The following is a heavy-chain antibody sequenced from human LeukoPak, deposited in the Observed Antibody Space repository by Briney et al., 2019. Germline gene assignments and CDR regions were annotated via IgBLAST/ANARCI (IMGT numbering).Heavy chain of an antibody. CDR1: GYTFTSYY. CDR3: ARDFNIMDYDSSGYYY. J-gene: IGHJ4*02. V-gene: IGHV1-46*01. Sequence: ASVKVSCKASGYTFTSYYMHWVRQAPGQGLEWMGIINPSGGSTSYAQKFQGRVTMTRDTSTSTVYMELSSLRSEDTAVYYCARDFNIMDYDSSGYYYWGQGTLVTVSS. CDR2: INPSGGST. D-gene: IGHD3-22*01.